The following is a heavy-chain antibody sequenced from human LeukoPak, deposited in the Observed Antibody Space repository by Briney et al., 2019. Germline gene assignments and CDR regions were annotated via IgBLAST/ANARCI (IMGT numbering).Heavy chain of an antibody. CDR1: GYTLTELS. Sequence: ASVKVSCKVSGYTLTELSMHWVRQAPGKGLEWMGGFDPEDGETIYAQKFQGRVTMTEDTSTDTAYMELSSLRSEDTAVYYCATSPLLRYFDWLGAVDVWGQGTTVTVSS. J-gene: IGHJ6*02. CDR2: FDPEDGET. D-gene: IGHD3-9*01. CDR3: ATSPLLRYFDWLGAVDV. V-gene: IGHV1-24*01.